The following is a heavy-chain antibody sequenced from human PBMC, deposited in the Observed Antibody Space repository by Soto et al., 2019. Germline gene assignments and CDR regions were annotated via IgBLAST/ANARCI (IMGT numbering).Heavy chain of an antibody. Sequence: GGSLRLSCTVSGFAFNNYGINWVRQAPGKGLEWVSSISKSDYTYYSDSVKGRFTISRDNAKNSVSLRMNTLRVEDTAVYYCAREDSIIIPAVSDFWGQGTLVTVSS. CDR1: GFAFNNYG. J-gene: IGHJ4*02. D-gene: IGHD2-2*01. CDR3: AREDSIIIPAVSDF. CDR2: ISKSDYT. V-gene: IGHV3-21*01.